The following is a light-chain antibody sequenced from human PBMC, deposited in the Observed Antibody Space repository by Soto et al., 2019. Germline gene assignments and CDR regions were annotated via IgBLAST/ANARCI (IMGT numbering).Light chain of an antibody. V-gene: IGLV2-23*01. J-gene: IGLJ1*01. CDR2: EAT. CDR1: IGDIGSFDL. Sequence: QSALTQPASVSGSPGQSITISCTGTIGDIGSFDLVSWYQQYPGKAPKILIYEATKRPSGVSDRFSGSKSANTASLTVSGLQADDEADYFCCSFVSGGTYVLGTGTKVTVL. CDR3: CSFVSGGTYV.